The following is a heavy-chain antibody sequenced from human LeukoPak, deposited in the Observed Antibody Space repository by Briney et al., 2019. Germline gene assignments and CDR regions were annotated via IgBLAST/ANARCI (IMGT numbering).Heavy chain of an antibody. D-gene: IGHD2-2*01. CDR2: IRYDGSNK. Sequence: GGSLRLSCAASASTFSSYGIDCVRQAPGKGLEWVAFIRYDGSNKYYADSVKGRFTISRDNSKNTLYLQMNSLRAEDTAVYYCAKPDRPSVVVSAAHPSYHYYYYDMDVWGKGTTVTVSS. CDR1: ASTFSSYG. J-gene: IGHJ6*03. CDR3: AKPDRPSVVVSAAHPSYHYYYYDMDV. V-gene: IGHV3-30*02.